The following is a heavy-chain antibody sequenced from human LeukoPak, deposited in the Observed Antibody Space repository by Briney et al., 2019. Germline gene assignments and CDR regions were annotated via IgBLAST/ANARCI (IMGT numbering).Heavy chain of an antibody. CDR3: ARDPAYSSDTSGFDY. Sequence: ASVKVSCKASGYTFTNYYMQWVRQAPGQGLEWMGLINPSGGSTSYAQTFQGRITMTWDTSTSTVYMELSSLRSEDTAVYYCARDPAYSSDTSGFDYWGQGTLVTVSP. CDR2: INPSGGST. J-gene: IGHJ4*02. D-gene: IGHD3-22*01. V-gene: IGHV1-46*01. CDR1: GYTFTNYY.